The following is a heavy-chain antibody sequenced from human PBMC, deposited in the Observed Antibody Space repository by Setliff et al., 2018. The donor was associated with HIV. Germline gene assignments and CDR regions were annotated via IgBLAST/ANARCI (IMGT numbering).Heavy chain of an antibody. D-gene: IGHD3-16*02. J-gene: IGHJ3*02. CDR3: ARDLHANFHVIEI. CDR2: ISAYNGYT. CDR1: GYTFTSYG. Sequence: ASVKVSCKASGYTFTSYGISWVRQAPGQGLEWMGWISAYNGYTNYAQKLQGRVTMTTDTSTSTVYMELSSLRSEDTAVYFCARDLHANFHVIEIWGPGTMVTVS. V-gene: IGHV1-18*01.